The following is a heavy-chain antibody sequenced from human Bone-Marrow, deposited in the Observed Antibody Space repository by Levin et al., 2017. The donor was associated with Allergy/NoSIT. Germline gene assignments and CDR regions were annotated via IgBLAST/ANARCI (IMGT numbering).Heavy chain of an antibody. CDR1: EFTFSDYE. V-gene: IGHV3-48*03. CDR2: IRSSGSVM. CDR3: AGRATDYGDYFDF. Sequence: GGSLRHSCVGSEFTFSDYEMNWVRQAPGKGLEWISSIRSSGSVMSYADSAKGRFTISRDNARNSLFLQLTGLTVEDTAVYYCAGRATDYGDYFDFWGQGTLVTVSS. D-gene: IGHD4-17*01. J-gene: IGHJ4*02.